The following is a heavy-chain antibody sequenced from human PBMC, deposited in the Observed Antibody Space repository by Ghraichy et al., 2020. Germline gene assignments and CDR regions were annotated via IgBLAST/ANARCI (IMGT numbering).Heavy chain of an antibody. CDR1: GFTFSSYA. J-gene: IGHJ4*02. D-gene: IGHD1-26*01. CDR3: AKAPGPGSYYGYFDY. CDR2: ISGSGGST. V-gene: IGHV3-23*01. Sequence: GSLRLSCAASGFTFSSYAMSWVRQAPGKGLEWVSAISGSGGSTYYADSVKGRFTISRDNSKNTLYLQMNSLRAEDTAVYYCAKAPGPGSYYGYFDYWGQGTLVTVSS.